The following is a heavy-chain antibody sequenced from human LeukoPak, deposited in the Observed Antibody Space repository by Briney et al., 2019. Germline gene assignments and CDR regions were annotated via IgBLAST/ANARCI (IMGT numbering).Heavy chain of an antibody. J-gene: IGHJ4*02. V-gene: IGHV1-46*01. Sequence: ASVKVTCMASGYTFTSYYMHWVRQAPGQGLEGVGIINPSGGSTSYAQKFQGRVTMTRDMSTSIVYMELSSLRSDDTAVYYCARGPGAAANFDYWGQGTLVTVSS. D-gene: IGHD6-13*01. CDR2: INPSGGST. CDR1: GYTFTSYY. CDR3: ARGPGAAANFDY.